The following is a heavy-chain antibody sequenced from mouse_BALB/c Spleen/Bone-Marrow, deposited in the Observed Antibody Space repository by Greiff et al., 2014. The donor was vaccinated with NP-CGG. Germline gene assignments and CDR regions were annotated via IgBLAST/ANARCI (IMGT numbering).Heavy chain of an antibody. J-gene: IGHJ4*01. V-gene: IGHV1S29*02. Sequence: EVQLKQSGPELVKPGASVKISCKASGYTFTDYNMHWVKQSHGKSLEWIGYIYPYNGGTSYNQKFKSKATLTVDNSSSTAYMELRSLTSEDSAVYYCARSGVPYAMDYWGQGTSVTVSS. D-gene: IGHD3-1*01. CDR2: IYPYNGGT. CDR1: GYTFTDYN. CDR3: ARSGVPYAMDY.